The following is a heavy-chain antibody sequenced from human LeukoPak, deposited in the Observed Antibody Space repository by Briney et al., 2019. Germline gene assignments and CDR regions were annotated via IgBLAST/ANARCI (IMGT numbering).Heavy chain of an antibody. D-gene: IGHD1-26*01. CDR3: VRFPGKYSGSPSP. CDR1: GYTFTSYW. Sequence: GESLKISCKGSGYTFTSYWIGWVRQMPGKGLEWMGIIYPGDSDTRYSPSFQGQVIISADKSISTAYLQWSSLKASDTAMYYCVRFPGKYSGSPSPWGQGTLVTVSS. V-gene: IGHV5-51*01. CDR2: IYPGDSDT. J-gene: IGHJ5*02.